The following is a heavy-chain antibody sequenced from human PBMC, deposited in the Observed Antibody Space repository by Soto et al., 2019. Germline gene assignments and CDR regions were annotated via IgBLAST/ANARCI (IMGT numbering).Heavy chain of an antibody. CDR3: ARVVGAPNRFDS. J-gene: IGHJ5*01. D-gene: IGHD1-26*01. CDR2: SRNKANSYTT. Sequence: GGSLRLSCAASGFTFSDHQMDWVRQAPGKGLEWVGRSRNKANSYTTDYAASVKGRFTISRDDSKNSLYLQMNSLKIEDTAVLYCARVVGAPNRFDSWGQVTLVIVSS. V-gene: IGHV3-72*01. CDR1: GFTFSDHQ.